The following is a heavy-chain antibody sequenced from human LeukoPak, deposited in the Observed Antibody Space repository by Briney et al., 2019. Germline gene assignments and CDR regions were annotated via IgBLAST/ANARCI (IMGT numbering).Heavy chain of an antibody. CDR1: GDSISSYF. J-gene: IGHJ2*01. CDR3: ARLTYYYDSSGKNWYFDL. Sequence: PSETLSLTCTVSGDSISSYFWSWIRQPAGKGLEWIGRIYSSGATNYSPSLKSRVTMSVDMSKNQFSLKLSSVTAADTAVYYCARLTYYYDSSGKNWYFDLWGRGTLVTVSS. V-gene: IGHV4-4*07. D-gene: IGHD3-22*01. CDR2: IYSSGAT.